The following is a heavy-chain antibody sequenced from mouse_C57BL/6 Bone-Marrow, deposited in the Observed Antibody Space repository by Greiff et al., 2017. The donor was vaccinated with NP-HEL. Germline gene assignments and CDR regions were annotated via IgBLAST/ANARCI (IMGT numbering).Heavy chain of an antibody. J-gene: IGHJ2*01. CDR3: ARCDYGYFDY. V-gene: IGHV1-7*01. CDR2: INPSSGYT. CDR1: GYTFTSYW. D-gene: IGHD2-4*01. Sequence: QVQLQQSGAELAKPGASVKLSCKASGYTFTSYWMHWVKQRPGQGLEWIGYINPSSGYTKYNQKFKVKATLTADKSSSTAYMQLSSLTYEDSAVYYCARCDYGYFDYWGQGTTLTVSS.